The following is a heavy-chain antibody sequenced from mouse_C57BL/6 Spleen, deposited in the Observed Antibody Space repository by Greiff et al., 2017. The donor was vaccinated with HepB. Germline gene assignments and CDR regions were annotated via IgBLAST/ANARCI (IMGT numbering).Heavy chain of an antibody. CDR1: GYTFTSYW. Sequence: QVQLQQSGAELVMPGASVKLSCKASGYTFTSYWMHWVKQRPGQGLEWIGEIDPSDSYTNYNQKFKGKSTLTVDKSSSTAYMQLSSLTSEDSAVYYCARKGRRDFDYWGQGTTLTVSS. CDR3: ARKGRRDFDY. CDR2: IDPSDSYT. J-gene: IGHJ2*01. V-gene: IGHV1-69*01.